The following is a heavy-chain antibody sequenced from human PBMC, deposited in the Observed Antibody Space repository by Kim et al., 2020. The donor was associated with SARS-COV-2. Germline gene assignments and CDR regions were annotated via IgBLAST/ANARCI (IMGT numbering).Heavy chain of an antibody. D-gene: IGHD5-12*01. CDR3: ARGGIVATIREGLDY. CDR1: GGTFSSYA. CDR2: IIPIFGTA. V-gene: IGHV1-69*13. Sequence: SVKVSCKASGGTFSSYAISWVRQAPGQGLEWMGGIIPIFGTANYAQKFQGRVTITADESTSTAYMELSSLRSEDTAVYYCARGGIVATIREGLDYWGQGTLVTVSS. J-gene: IGHJ4*02.